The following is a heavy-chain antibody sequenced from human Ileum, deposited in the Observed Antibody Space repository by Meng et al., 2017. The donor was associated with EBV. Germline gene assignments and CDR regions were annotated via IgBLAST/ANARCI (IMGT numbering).Heavy chain of an antibody. J-gene: IGHJ5*02. D-gene: IGHD4-17*01. CDR3: ARDSNGDYGWVDP. CDR2: MYDSENA. V-gene: IGHV4-61*08. CDR1: GGFVSSNDYH. Sequence: QVQLQEPGPGLGKPSEXLSPTCSVSGGFVSSNDYHWSWIRQPPGKGLEWIGCMYDSENAKYNPSLNSRATISIDTTRSQFVLKLTSVTAADTAVYYCARDSNGDYGWVDPWGQGTLVTVSS.